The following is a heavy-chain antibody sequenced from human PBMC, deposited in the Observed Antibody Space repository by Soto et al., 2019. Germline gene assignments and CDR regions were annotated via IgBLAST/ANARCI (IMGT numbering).Heavy chain of an antibody. CDR2: IYYSGST. Sequence: QVQLQESGPGLVKPSQTLSLTCTVSGGSISSGGYYWSWIRQHPGKGLEWIGYIYYSGSTYYNPSLKSRVTISVDTSKNQFSLKLSSVTAADTAVYYCARDNRMPGYYDFWSGYYLNWFDPWGQGTLVTVSS. V-gene: IGHV4-31*03. J-gene: IGHJ5*02. CDR1: GGSISSGGYY. CDR3: ARDNRMPGYYDFWSGYYLNWFDP. D-gene: IGHD3-3*01.